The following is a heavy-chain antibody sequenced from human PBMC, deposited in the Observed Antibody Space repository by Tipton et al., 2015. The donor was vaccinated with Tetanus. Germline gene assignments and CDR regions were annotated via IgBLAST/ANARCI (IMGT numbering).Heavy chain of an antibody. V-gene: IGHV4-31*03. CDR3: ARDQGGGRVVRLNWFDP. Sequence: TLSLTCTVSGGSISSGGYFWNWIRQRPGRGPEWIGYIYYSGSTYYNPSLKSRVSMSVDTSKNQFFLNLTSVTAADTAVYYCARDQGGGRVVRLNWFDPWGQGTLVTVSS. J-gene: IGHJ5*02. CDR2: IYYSGST. D-gene: IGHD6-6*01. CDR1: GGSISSGGYF.